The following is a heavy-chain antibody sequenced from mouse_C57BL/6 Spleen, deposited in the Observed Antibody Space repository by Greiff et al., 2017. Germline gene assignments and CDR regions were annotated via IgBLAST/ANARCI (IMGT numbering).Heavy chain of an antibody. V-gene: IGHV1-81*01. Sequence: QVQLKQSGAELARPGASVKLSCKASGYTFTSYGISWVKQRTGQGLEWIGEIYPRSGNTYYNEKFKGKATLTADKSSSTAYMVLRSLTSEDSAVYFCARSSDYGSSYWYFDVWGTGTTVTVSS. CDR1: GYTFTSYG. CDR3: ARSSDYGSSYWYFDV. CDR2: IYPRSGNT. D-gene: IGHD1-1*01. J-gene: IGHJ1*03.